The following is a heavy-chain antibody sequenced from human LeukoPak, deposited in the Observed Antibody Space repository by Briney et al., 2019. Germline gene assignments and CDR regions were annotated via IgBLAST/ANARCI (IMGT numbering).Heavy chain of an antibody. Sequence: GGSLRLSCAASGFTFSSYAMSWVRQAPGKGLEWVSGILDHGKTTYYASSVKGRFTISRDNSRNTLYLQMNSLRAEDTAVYYCARGRAAGTFWLDYWGQGTLVTVSS. CDR1: GFTFSSYA. CDR2: ILDHGKTT. J-gene: IGHJ4*02. D-gene: IGHD6-13*01. V-gene: IGHV3-23*01. CDR3: ARGRAAGTFWLDY.